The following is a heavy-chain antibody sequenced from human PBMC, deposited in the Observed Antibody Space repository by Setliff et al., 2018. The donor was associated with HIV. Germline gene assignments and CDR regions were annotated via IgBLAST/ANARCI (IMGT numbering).Heavy chain of an antibody. J-gene: IGHJ4*02. Sequence: GESLKISCKGSGYSFTSYRIAWVRQMPGKGLEWMGIIYPGDSDTRYSPSFQGQVTISADKSISTAYLQWSSLKASDTAMYYCARGHLQRYYYGSGSPTLDYWGQGTLVTVSS. V-gene: IGHV5-51*01. CDR3: ARGHLQRYYYGSGSPTLDY. CDR1: GYSFTSYR. D-gene: IGHD3-10*01. CDR2: IYPGDSDT.